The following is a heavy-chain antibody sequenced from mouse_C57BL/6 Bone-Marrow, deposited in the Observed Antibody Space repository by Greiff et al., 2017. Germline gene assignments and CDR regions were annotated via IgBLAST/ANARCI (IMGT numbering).Heavy chain of an antibody. CDR3: ARHDDDGYYAMYY. V-gene: IGHV1-63*01. J-gene: IGHJ4*01. CDR1: GYTFTNYW. CDR2: IYPGGGYT. Sequence: QVQLQQSGAELVRPGPSVKMSCKASGYTFTNYWIGWAKQRPGHGLEWIGDIYPGGGYTNYNEKFKGKATLTADKSSSTAYMQYSSLTSEDSAIYYCARHDDDGYYAMYYWGQGTSVTVSS. D-gene: IGHD2-4*01.